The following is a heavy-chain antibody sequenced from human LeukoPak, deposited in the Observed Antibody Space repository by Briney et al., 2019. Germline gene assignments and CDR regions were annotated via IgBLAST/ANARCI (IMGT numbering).Heavy chain of an antibody. D-gene: IGHD3-3*01. J-gene: IGHJ4*02. CDR2: IYYSGTT. Sequence: SETLSLTCTVSGGSISSSSYYWGWIRQPPGKGLEYIGYIYYSGTTYCNPSLKSRITMSVDMSANQFSLRLTSVSAADTAVYYCTRAYWIGFHFDSWGQGILVSVSS. CDR3: TRAYWIGFHFDS. CDR1: GGSISSSSYY. V-gene: IGHV4-30-4*08.